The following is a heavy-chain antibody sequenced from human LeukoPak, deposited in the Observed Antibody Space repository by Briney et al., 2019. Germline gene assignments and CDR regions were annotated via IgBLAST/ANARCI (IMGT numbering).Heavy chain of an antibody. D-gene: IGHD3-10*01. CDR3: AKDTESSMVRGVMGY. CDR1: GFTFSSYD. Sequence: PGGSLRLSCAASGFTFSSYDMSWVRQAPGKGLEWVSAISGSGGSTYYADSVKGRFTISRDNSKNTLYLQMNSLRAEDTAVYYCAKDTESSMVRGVMGYWGQGTLVTVSS. V-gene: IGHV3-23*01. CDR2: ISGSGGST. J-gene: IGHJ4*02.